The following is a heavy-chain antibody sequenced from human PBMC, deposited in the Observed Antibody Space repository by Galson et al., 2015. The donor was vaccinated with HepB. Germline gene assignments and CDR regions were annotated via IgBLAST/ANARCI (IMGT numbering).Heavy chain of an antibody. CDR1: GYTFTSYG. CDR2: ISAYNGNT. J-gene: IGHJ5*02. V-gene: IGHV1-18*01. Sequence: VKVSCKASGYTFTSYGVTWVRQAPGQGLEWMGWISAYNGNTNYAQKLQGRVTMTTDTSTSTAYMDLTSLRSDDTAVYYCARDPGTYHDVWSGPMADWFDPWGQGTLVTVSS. CDR3: ARDPGTYHDVWSGPMADWFDP. D-gene: IGHD3-3*01.